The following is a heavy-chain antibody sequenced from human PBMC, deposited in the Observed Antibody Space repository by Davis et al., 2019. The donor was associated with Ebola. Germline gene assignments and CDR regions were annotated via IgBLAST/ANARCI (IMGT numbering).Heavy chain of an antibody. J-gene: IGHJ4*02. CDR2: IAGSGGST. CDR3: AKGPETGRFEY. Sequence: PGGSLRLSCAASGFTFSSYAMSWVRQAPGKGLEWVSAIAGSGGSTYHADSVKGRSTISRDNSKNTLYLQMKSLRAEDTAVYYCAKGPETGRFEYWGQGTLVTVSA. D-gene: IGHD1-1*01. V-gene: IGHV3-23*01. CDR1: GFTFSSYA.